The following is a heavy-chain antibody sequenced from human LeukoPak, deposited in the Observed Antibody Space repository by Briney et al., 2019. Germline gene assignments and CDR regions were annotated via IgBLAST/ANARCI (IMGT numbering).Heavy chain of an antibody. V-gene: IGHV4-59*01. J-gene: IGHJ4*02. D-gene: IGHD2-15*01. CDR1: GGSINSYL. Sequence: KTSETLSLTCTVSGGSINSYLWTWIRQSPGKGLEWIGYVQDSGSTNYNPSLKSRVTISVDTSKNQFSLKLSSVTAADTAVYYCARGGWSLDYWGQGSLVTVSS. CDR3: ARGGWSLDY. CDR2: VQDSGST.